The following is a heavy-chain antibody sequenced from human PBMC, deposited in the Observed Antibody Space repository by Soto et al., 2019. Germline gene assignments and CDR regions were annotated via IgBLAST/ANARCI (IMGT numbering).Heavy chain of an antibody. CDR3: ASTLGYCSGGSCRTMNYYGMDV. Sequence: SVKGSCKASGGTFSSYAISWVRQAPGQGLEWMGGIIPIFGTANYAQKFQGRVTITADESTSTAYMELSSLRSEDTAVYYCASTLGYCSGGSCRTMNYYGMDVWGQGTTVTVSS. CDR1: GGTFSSYA. D-gene: IGHD2-15*01. J-gene: IGHJ6*02. CDR2: IIPIFGTA. V-gene: IGHV1-69*13.